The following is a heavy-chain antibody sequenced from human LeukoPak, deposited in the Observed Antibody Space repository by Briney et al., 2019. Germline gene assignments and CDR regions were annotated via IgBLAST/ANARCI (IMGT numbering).Heavy chain of an antibody. V-gene: IGHV3-48*03. CDR2: ISSSGSTI. CDR1: GFTFSSYE. D-gene: IGHD6-19*01. CDR3: ARDGETVAGSFDY. Sequence: QAGGSLRLSCAASGFTFSSYEMNRVRQAPGKGLEWVSYISSSGSTIYYADSVKGRFTISRDNAKNSLYLQMNSLRAEDTAVYYCARDGETVAGSFDYWGQGTLVTVSS. J-gene: IGHJ4*02.